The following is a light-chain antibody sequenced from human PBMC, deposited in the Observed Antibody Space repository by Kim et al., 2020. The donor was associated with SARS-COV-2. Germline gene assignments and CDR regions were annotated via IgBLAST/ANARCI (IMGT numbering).Light chain of an antibody. V-gene: IGLV3-1*01. J-gene: IGLJ2*01. Sequence: SGTLRQTTSITCAGEKLRDKYACWYEQKPGQSPVLVIYQDNKRPSGIPERCSGSSSGNTATLTISGTQSMDEADYYCQAWDSSSVVFGGGTQLTVL. CDR3: QAWDSSSVV. CDR2: QDN. CDR1: KLRDKY.